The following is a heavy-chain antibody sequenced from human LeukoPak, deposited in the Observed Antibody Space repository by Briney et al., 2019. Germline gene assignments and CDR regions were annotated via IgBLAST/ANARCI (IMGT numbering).Heavy chain of an antibody. CDR2: ISSSSSYI. Sequence: GGSLRLSCAASGFTFSSYSMNWVRQAPGKGLEWVSSISSSSSYIYYADSVKGRFTISRDNAKNSLYLQMNSLRAEDTAVYYCARGDWNDAFDYWGQRTLVTVSS. CDR3: ARGDWNDAFDY. D-gene: IGHD1-1*01. CDR1: GFTFSSYS. J-gene: IGHJ4*02. V-gene: IGHV3-21*01.